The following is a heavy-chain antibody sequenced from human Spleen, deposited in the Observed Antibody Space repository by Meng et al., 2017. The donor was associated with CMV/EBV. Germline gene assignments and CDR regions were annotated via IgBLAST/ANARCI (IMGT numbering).Heavy chain of an antibody. J-gene: IGHJ6*02. CDR3: ARRPGYCSGGSGYFYGMDV. CDR2: INTDDSDT. Sequence: GGSLRLSCKASGYSFSHYWIGWVRQMPGKGLEWMGIINTDDSDTKYSPSFQGHVTISADTSINTAYLHLSSLKASDTAMYFCARRPGYCSGGSGYFYGMDVWGQGTTVTVSS. V-gene: IGHV5-51*01. D-gene: IGHD2-15*01. CDR1: GYSFSHYW.